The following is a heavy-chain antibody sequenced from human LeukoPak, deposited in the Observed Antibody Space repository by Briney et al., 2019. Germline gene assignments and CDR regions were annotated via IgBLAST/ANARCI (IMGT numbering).Heavy chain of an antibody. D-gene: IGHD3-3*02. CDR1: GGSFSGYY. Sequence: KPSETLSLTCAVYGGSFSGYYWSWIRQPPGKGLEWIGEINHSGSTNYNPSLKSRVTISVDTSKNQFSLKLSSVTAADTAVYYCARGHFWSGYYPYYYYYYMDVWGKGTTVTVSS. CDR3: ARGHFWSGYYPYYYYYYMDV. CDR2: INHSGST. J-gene: IGHJ6*03. V-gene: IGHV4-34*01.